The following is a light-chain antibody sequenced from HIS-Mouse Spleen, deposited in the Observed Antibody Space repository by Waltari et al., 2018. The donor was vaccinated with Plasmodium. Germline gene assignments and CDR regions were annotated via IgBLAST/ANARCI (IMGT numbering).Light chain of an antibody. CDR2: EDS. CDR1: ALPKKD. Sequence: SYELTQPPSVSVSPGQTARITCCGDALPKKDAYWYRQKSGQAPVLVIYEDSKRPSGIPERFSGSSSGTMATLTISGAQVEDEADYYCYSTDSSGNHRVFGGGTKLTVL. J-gene: IGLJ3*02. V-gene: IGLV3-10*01. CDR3: YSTDSSGNHRV.